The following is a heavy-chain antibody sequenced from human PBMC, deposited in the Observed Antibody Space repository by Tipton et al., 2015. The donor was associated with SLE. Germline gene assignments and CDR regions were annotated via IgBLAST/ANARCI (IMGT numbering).Heavy chain of an antibody. CDR3: AGALRGGSGRGWFDP. D-gene: IGHD6-19*01. CDR2: IYYSGST. CDR1: GGSISSSSYY. J-gene: IGHJ5*02. V-gene: IGHV4-39*01. Sequence: TLSLTCTVSGGSISSSSYYWGWIRQPPGKGLEWIGSIYYSGSTYYNPSPKSRVTISVDTSKNQFSLKLSSVTAADTAVYYCAGALRGGSGRGWFDPWGQGTLVTVSS.